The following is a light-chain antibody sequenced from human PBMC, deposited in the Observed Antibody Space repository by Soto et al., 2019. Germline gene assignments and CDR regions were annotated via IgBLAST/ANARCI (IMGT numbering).Light chain of an antibody. CDR1: QSISSY. CDR2: AAS. Sequence: DIQMTQSPSSLSASVGDRVTITCRASQSISSYLNWYQQKPGKAPNPQIYAASSLPSGIPSTCSGGGAETDFTLIISILQPEDFATYYCQQSYSTPYTLGQGTKLEIK. J-gene: IGKJ2*01. CDR3: QQSYSTPYT. V-gene: IGKV1-39*01.